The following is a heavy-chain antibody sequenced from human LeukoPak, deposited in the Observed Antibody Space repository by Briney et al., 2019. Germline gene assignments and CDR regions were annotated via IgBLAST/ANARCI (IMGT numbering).Heavy chain of an antibody. J-gene: IGHJ3*02. CDR1: GGSISNTAYC. CDR2: LSDSGSP. CDR3: ARRRLNWGAFDI. D-gene: IGHD7-27*01. V-gene: IGHV4-39*01. Sequence: SETLSLTCTVSGGSISNTAYCWGWIRQPPGKGLEWIGSLSDSGSPYYNPSLKSRVTISGDMSKNQFSLKLSSVTAADTAVYYCARRRLNWGAFDIWGQGTMVTVSS.